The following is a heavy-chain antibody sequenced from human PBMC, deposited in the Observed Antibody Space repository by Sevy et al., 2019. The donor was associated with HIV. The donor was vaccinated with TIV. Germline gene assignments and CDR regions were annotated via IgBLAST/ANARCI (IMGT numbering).Heavy chain of an antibody. CDR3: EAISTAGRDY. V-gene: IGHV3-23*01. CDR1: GFIFSSYV. CDR2: ISGSGGST. Sequence: GGSLRLSCAASGFIFSSYVMTWVRQAPGKGLEWVSNISGSGGSTYYADSVKGRFSISRDNSKKMLNLQMNSLRAADRAVYYCEAISTAGRDYWGQGTLVTVSS. J-gene: IGHJ4*02. D-gene: IGHD6-13*01.